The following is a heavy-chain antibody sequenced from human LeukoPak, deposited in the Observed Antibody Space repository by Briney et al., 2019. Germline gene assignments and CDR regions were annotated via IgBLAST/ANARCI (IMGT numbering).Heavy chain of an antibody. CDR1: GFTFSGSA. V-gene: IGHV3-73*01. D-gene: IGHD1-26*01. CDR3: TRQVGANYFDY. J-gene: IGHJ4*02. Sequence: PGGSLRLSCAASGFTFSGSAMHWVRQASGKGLEWVGRIRSKANSYATAYAASVKGRFTISRDDSKNTAYLQMNSLKTEDTAVYYCTRQVGANYFDYWGQGTLVTVSS. CDR2: IRSKANSYAT.